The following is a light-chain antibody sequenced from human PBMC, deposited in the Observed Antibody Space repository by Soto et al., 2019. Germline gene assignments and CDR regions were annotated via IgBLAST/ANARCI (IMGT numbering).Light chain of an antibody. J-gene: IGLJ2*01. CDR1: SSDVGGYNY. CDR2: EVS. Sequence: HSVLTQPPSASGSPGQSVTISCTGTSSDVGGYNYVSWYQQHPGKAPKLMIYEVSKRPSGVPDRFSGSKSGNTASLTVSGLQADDEADYYCNSYAGSNNFVVFGGGTKLTVL. V-gene: IGLV2-8*01. CDR3: NSYAGSNNFVV.